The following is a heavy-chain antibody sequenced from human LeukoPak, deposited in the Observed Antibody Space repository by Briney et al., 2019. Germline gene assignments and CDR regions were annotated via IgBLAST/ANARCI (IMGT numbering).Heavy chain of an antibody. D-gene: IGHD3-9*01. Sequence: GGSLRLSCAASGFTFNLAWMTWVRQAPGKGLEWVGRIKSKGSGGTTDYAAPVKGRLTISRDDSENMLYLQMDSLKIEDTGIYYCAKVRDPTTWSLNYWGQGTLVTVSS. CDR2: IKSKGSGGTT. V-gene: IGHV3-15*01. CDR3: AKVRDPTTWSLNY. J-gene: IGHJ4*02. CDR1: GFTFNLAW.